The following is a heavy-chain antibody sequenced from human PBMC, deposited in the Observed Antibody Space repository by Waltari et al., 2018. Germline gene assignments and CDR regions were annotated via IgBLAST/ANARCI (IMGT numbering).Heavy chain of an antibody. CDR1: GFIFSYYT. CDR2: ISYDGGNK. Sequence: VQLVEAGGGVVQTGRSLRASCDTSGFIFSYYTIHCVRQAPGKGVEWVAVISYDGGNKYQAESVKARFTVSSNNLNNTQYSQMNSLSPEETDVYYGARAMGCEMPSRMSYGMDVWGHGTKVTVSS. CDR3: ARAMGCEMPSRMSYGMDV. D-gene: IGHD2-15*01. V-gene: IGHV3-30*01. J-gene: IGHJ6*02.